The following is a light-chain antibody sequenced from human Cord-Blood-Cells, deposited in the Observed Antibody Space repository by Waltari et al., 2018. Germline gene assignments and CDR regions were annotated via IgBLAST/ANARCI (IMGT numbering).Light chain of an antibody. CDR2: EVN. CDR3: QSYDSSIRV. J-gene: IGLJ3*02. V-gene: IGLV6-57*03. CDR1: SGSIASNY. Sequence: NCMLTQPHSVSESPGKTVTISCTRSSGSIASNYVQRYQQRPGSAPTTVIYEVNQRPSGVPDRFSGSIDSSSNSASLTISGLKTEDEADYYCQSYDSSIRVFGGGTKLTVL.